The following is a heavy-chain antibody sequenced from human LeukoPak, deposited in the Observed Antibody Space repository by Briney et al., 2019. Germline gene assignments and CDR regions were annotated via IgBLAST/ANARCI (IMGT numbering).Heavy chain of an antibody. J-gene: IGHJ3*02. V-gene: IGHV3-23*01. CDR2: ISGSGGST. CDR1: GFTFSSYA. D-gene: IGHD6-13*01. Sequence: GGSLRLSCAASGFTFSSYAMSWVRKAPGKGLEWVSAISGSGGSTYYADSVKGRFTISRDNSKNTLYLQMNSLRAEDTAVYYCAKLSIAAAGSYDAFDIWGQGTMVTVSS. CDR3: AKLSIAAAGSYDAFDI.